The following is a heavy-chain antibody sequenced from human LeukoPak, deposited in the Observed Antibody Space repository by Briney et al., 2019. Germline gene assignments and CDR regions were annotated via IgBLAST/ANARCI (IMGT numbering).Heavy chain of an antibody. D-gene: IGHD5-24*01. CDR1: GFTFSSYG. CDR2: ISGSGGST. V-gene: IGHV3-23*01. J-gene: IGHJ3*02. CDR3: AKDLGEMADAFDI. Sequence: GGTLRLSCAASGFTFSSYGMSWVRQAPGKGLEWVSAISGSGGSTYYADSVKGRFTISRDNSKNTLYLQMNSLRAEDTAVYYCAKDLGEMADAFDIWGQGTMVTVSS.